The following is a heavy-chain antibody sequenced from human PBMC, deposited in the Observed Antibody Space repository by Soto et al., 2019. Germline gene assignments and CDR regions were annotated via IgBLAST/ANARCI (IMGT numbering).Heavy chain of an antibody. D-gene: IGHD1-1*01. V-gene: IGHV1-2*04. CDR2: INPNSGGT. Sequence: ASVKVSCKASGYTFTGYYMHWVRQAPGQGLEWMGWINPNSGGTNYAQKFQGWVTMTRDTSISTAYMELSRLRSDDTAVYYCARGLRYNWNDGSYYYYYYGMDVWGQGTTVTVSS. CDR3: ARGLRYNWNDGSYYYYYYGMDV. CDR1: GYTFTGYY. J-gene: IGHJ6*02.